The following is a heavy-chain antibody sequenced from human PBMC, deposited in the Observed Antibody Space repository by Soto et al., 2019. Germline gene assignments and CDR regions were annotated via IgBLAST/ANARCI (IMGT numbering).Heavy chain of an antibody. CDR1: GFTFSSYS. Sequence: VGSLRLSCAASGFTFSSYSMNWVRQAPGKGLEWVSSISSSSSYIYYADSVKGRFTISRDNAKNSLYLQMNSLRAEDTAVYYCARPSFHNYYDSSGYYFDYWGQGTLVTVSS. CDR3: ARPSFHNYYDSSGYYFDY. V-gene: IGHV3-21*01. J-gene: IGHJ4*02. D-gene: IGHD3-22*01. CDR2: ISSSSSYI.